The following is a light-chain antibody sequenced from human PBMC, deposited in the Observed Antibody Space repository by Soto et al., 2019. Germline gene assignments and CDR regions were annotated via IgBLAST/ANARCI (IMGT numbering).Light chain of an antibody. CDR2: AVN. J-gene: IGLJ1*01. V-gene: IGLV2-8*01. CDR3: SLYASGNIDV. Sequence: QSVLTQPPSASESPGQSVSISCTGTSSDVSPYKYVSWYQQHPGKAPKLIIYAVNQRPSGVPDRFSGSKSGNTASLTVSGLQAEDEADYYCSLYASGNIDVFGTWIKVTVL. CDR1: SSDVSPYKY.